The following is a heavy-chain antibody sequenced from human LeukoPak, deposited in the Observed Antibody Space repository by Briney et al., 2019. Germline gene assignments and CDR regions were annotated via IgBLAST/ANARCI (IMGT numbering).Heavy chain of an antibody. V-gene: IGHV3-21*01. CDR2: ISSSSSYI. CDR1: GFTFSSYA. J-gene: IGHJ4*02. Sequence: GGSLRLSCAASGFTFSSYAMSWVRQAPGKGLEWVSSISSSSSYIYYADSVRGRFTISRDNAKNSLYLQMNSLRAEDTAVYYCARDRGDYVFDYWGQGTLVTVSS. D-gene: IGHD3-16*01. CDR3: ARDRGDYVFDY.